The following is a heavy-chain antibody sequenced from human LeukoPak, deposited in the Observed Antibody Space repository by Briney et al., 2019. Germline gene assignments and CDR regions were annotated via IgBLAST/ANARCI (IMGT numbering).Heavy chain of an antibody. CDR3: AREPFNDYGLYFDH. D-gene: IGHD4-17*01. CDR1: GGTFSSYA. J-gene: IGHJ4*02. CDR2: IIPIFGTA. V-gene: IGHV1-69*13. Sequence: SVKVSCKASGGTFSSYAISWVRHAPGQGLEWMGGIIPIFGTANYAQNFLGRVRITADESMSTAYMELKSLRSDDTAVYYCAREPFNDYGLYFDHWGQGTLVTVSS.